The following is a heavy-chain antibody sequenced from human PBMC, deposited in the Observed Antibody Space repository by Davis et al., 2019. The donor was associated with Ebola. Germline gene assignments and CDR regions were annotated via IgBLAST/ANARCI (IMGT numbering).Heavy chain of an antibody. V-gene: IGHV4-38-2*02. CDR1: GYSISSGYY. CDR3: ASSLYHSSPFDY. CDR2: IYHSGST. Sequence: PGGSLRLSCTVSGYSISSGYYWGWIRQPPGKGLEWIGNIYHSGSTYYNPSLKSRVTISVDTSKNQFSLNLSSVTAADTAVYYCASSLYHSSPFDYWGQGTRVTVSS. J-gene: IGHJ4*02. D-gene: IGHD3-22*01.